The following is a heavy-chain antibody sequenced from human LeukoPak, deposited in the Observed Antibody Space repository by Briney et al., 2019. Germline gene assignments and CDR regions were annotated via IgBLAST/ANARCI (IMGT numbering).Heavy chain of an antibody. J-gene: IGHJ5*02. V-gene: IGHV3-74*01. Sequence: GGSLRLSCAASGFTFGSYWMHWVRQAPGKGLVWVSRINGDGSSTSYADSVKGRFTISRDNAKNTLYLQMNSLRAEVTAVYFCARAKAVAGSAGDNWFDPWGQGALVTVSS. D-gene: IGHD6-19*01. CDR2: INGDGSST. CDR3: ARAKAVAGSAGDNWFDP. CDR1: GFTFGSYW.